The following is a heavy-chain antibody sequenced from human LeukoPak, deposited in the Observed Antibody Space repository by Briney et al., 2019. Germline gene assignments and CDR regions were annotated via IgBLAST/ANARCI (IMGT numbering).Heavy chain of an antibody. Sequence: SETLSLTCTVSSGSISGFYWSWIRQPPGKGLEWVGYISYSGSTNYNPSLKSRVTISVDTSKNQFSLKLSSVTAADTAIYYCARDGRAGSLFAYWGQGXLVTVSS. CDR2: ISYSGST. D-gene: IGHD6-19*01. J-gene: IGHJ4*02. V-gene: IGHV4-59*01. CDR1: SGSISGFY. CDR3: ARDGRAGSLFAY.